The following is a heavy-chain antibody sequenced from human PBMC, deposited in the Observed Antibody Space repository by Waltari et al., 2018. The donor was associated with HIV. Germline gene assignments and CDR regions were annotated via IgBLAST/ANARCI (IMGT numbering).Heavy chain of an antibody. V-gene: IGHV3-15*01. CDR2: SKTYTDAGTA. CDR3: TTAGYTGNWYPL. J-gene: IGHJ4*02. CDR1: GLTFSESW. D-gene: IGHD6-13*01. Sequence: EVQLVESGGGFVKPGGSLRLSCTASGLTFSESWMTWVRQAPGKGLGWVGRSKTYTDAGTAQYAPTLKDRLTISRDDSKTTLFLQMDSLKIEDTAVYFCTTAGYTGNWYPLWGQGTLVTVSS.